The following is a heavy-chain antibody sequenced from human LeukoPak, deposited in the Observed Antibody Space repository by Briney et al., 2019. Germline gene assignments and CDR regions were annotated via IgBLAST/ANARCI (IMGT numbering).Heavy chain of an antibody. J-gene: IGHJ4*02. V-gene: IGHV3-23*01. D-gene: IGHD2-15*01. CDR1: GFTFSSYA. Sequence: GGSLRLSCAASGFTFSSYAMSWVRQAPGKGLEWVSAISGSGGSTYYADSVKGRFTISRDNSKNTLYLQMNSLRAEDTAVYYCAKDVGYCSGGSCYHGWGQGTLVTVSS. CDR2: ISGSGGST. CDR3: AKDVGYCSGGSCYHG.